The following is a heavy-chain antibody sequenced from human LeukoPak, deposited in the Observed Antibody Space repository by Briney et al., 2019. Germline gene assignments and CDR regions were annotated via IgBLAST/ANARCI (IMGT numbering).Heavy chain of an antibody. Sequence: ASVKVSCKASGYTFTGYYMHWVRQAPGQGLEWMGWINPNSGGTNYAQKFQGRVTMTRDTSISTAYMELSRLRSDDTAVYYCARDRSIVGATIFDYWGQGTLVTVSS. CDR1: GYTFTGYY. D-gene: IGHD1-26*01. V-gene: IGHV1-2*02. J-gene: IGHJ4*02. CDR2: INPNSGGT. CDR3: ARDRSIVGATIFDY.